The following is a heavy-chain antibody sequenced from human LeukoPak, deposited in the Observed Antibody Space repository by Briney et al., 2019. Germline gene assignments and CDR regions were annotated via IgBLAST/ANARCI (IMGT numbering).Heavy chain of an antibody. V-gene: IGHV3-33*01. D-gene: IGHD6-13*01. Sequence: GRSLRLSGAAGGLTFSDFVMHWVRQAPGKGLEWVAVIWYDGSHKYYADSVKGRFIISRDSSKNTLYLQMNSLRVEDTAVYYCARGAYSSTWFVDYWGQGALVAVTS. J-gene: IGHJ4*02. CDR3: ARGAYSSTWFVDY. CDR2: IWYDGSHK. CDR1: GLTFSDFV.